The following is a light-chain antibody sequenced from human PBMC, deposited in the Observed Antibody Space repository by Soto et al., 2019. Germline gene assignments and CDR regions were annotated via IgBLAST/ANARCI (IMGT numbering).Light chain of an antibody. Sequence: QSALTQPASVSGSPGQSITISCTGISSDVGGYNYVSWYQHYPGKAPKLMIYEVNNRPSGVSNRFSGSKSGNTASLTISGLQAEDEADYYCSSYTSSSPHVVFGGGTQLNVL. V-gene: IGLV2-14*01. CDR2: EVN. CDR1: SSDVGGYNY. J-gene: IGLJ2*01. CDR3: SSYTSSSPHVV.